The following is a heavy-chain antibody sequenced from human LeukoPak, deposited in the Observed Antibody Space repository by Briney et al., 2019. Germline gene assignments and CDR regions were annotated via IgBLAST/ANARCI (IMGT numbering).Heavy chain of an antibody. CDR1: GGTFSGYA. J-gene: IGHJ4*02. CDR3: ARGRGDYSSSWYEPFDY. D-gene: IGHD6-13*01. CDR2: IIPIFGTA. Sequence: ASVKVSCKASGGTFSGYAISWVRQAPGQGLEWMGGIIPIFGTANYAQKFQGRVTITADESTSTAYMELSSLRSEDTAVYYCARGRGDYSSSWYEPFDYWGQGTLVTVSS. V-gene: IGHV1-69*13.